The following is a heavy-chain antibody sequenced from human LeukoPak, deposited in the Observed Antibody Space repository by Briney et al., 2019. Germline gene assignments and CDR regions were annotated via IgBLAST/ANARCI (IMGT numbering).Heavy chain of an antibody. CDR3: AREERYSSSSYSWFDP. CDR2: IKQDGSEK. CDR1: GFTFSSYW. Sequence: GGSLRLSCAASGFTFSSYWMSWVRQTPGKGLEWVANIKQDGSEKYYVDSVKGRFTISRDNAKNSLHLQMNSLRAEDTAVYYCAREERYSSSSYSWFDPWGQGTLVTVSS. D-gene: IGHD6-13*01. V-gene: IGHV3-7*01. J-gene: IGHJ5*02.